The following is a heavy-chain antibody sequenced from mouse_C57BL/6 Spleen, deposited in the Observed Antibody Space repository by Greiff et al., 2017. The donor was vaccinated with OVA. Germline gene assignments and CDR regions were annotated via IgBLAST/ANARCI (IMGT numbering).Heavy chain of an antibody. J-gene: IGHJ2*01. V-gene: IGHV5-17*01. D-gene: IGHD2-5*01. Sequence: EVKLMESGGGLVKPGGSLKLSCAASGFTFSDYGMHWVRQAPEKGLEWVAYISSGSSTIYYADTVKGRFTISRDNAKNTLFLQMTSLRSEDTAMYYCARRAYYSNYEDYWGQGTTLTVSS. CDR1: GFTFSDYG. CDR2: ISSGSSTI. CDR3: ARRAYYSNYEDY.